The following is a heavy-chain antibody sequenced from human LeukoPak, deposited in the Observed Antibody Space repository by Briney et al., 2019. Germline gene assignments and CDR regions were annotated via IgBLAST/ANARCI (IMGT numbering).Heavy chain of an antibody. CDR1: GYSFTSYW. J-gene: IGHJ4*02. V-gene: IGHV5-51*01. D-gene: IGHD1-1*01. CDR3: ARLASEGTFDY. CDR2: IYPADSDA. Sequence: GESLKISCKGSGYSFTSYWIGWVRQMSGKGLEWMGIIYPADSDARYSPSFQGQVTISADKSISTAYLQWSSLKASDTAMCYCARLASEGTFDYWGQGTLVTVSS.